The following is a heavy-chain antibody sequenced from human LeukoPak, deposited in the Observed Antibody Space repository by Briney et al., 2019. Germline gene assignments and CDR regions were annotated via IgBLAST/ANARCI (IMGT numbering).Heavy chain of an antibody. CDR2: IKQDGSEK. CDR3: ARGGSYWNTYYFDY. D-gene: IGHD1/OR15-1a*01. V-gene: IGHV3-7*01. Sequence: PGGSLRLSCAGSGFTFGSYWMSWVRQAPGKGLECVANIKQDGSEKSCVDSVKGRFTISRDNDENSLYLKMNSLRAEDSPVYYCARGGSYWNTYYFDYWGQGTLVTVSS. CDR1: GFTFGSYW. J-gene: IGHJ4*02.